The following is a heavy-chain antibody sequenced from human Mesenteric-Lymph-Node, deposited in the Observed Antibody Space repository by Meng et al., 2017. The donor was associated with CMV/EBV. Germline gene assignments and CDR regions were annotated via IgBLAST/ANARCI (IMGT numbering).Heavy chain of an antibody. D-gene: IGHD4-17*01. V-gene: IGHV3-23*01. Sequence: GGSLRLSCAASGFTFSSYGMSWVRQAPGKGLEWVSTITGTSGGTYYVDSVKGRFTISRDNSKNTLFLQMNSLRVEDAAIYYCAKDPDDGDYPVYFDHWGQGTLVTVSS. J-gene: IGHJ4*02. CDR1: GFTFSSYG. CDR2: ITGTSGGT. CDR3: AKDPDDGDYPVYFDH.